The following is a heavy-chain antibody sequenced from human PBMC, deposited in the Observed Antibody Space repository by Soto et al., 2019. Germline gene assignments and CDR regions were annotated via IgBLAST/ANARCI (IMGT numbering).Heavy chain of an antibody. D-gene: IGHD3-10*01. J-gene: IGHJ6*03. CDR1: GGSFSGYY. V-gene: IGHV4-34*01. Sequence: SETLSLTCAVYGGSFSGYYWSWIRQPPGKGLEWIGEINHSGSTNYNPSLKSRVTISVDTSQNQFSLKLSSVTAADTAVYYCARGQRGITMVRGVPYYYYYMDVWGKGTTVTVSS. CDR3: ARGQRGITMVRGVPYYYYYMDV. CDR2: INHSGST.